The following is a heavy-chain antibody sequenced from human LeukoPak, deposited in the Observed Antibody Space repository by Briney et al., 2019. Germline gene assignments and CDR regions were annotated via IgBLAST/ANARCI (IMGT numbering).Heavy chain of an antibody. Sequence: PSETLSLTCTVSAGSISDYYWSWIRQPPGXGLEWIGYIYSSGRTKYNPSLKSRLTISVDKYTNKFSLNLSSMPAADTAVYYCARHQYSTPEFVYWGQGTLVTVSS. V-gene: IGHV4-59*08. CDR2: IYSSGRT. D-gene: IGHD2-15*01. CDR1: AGSISDYY. CDR3: ARHQYSTPEFVY. J-gene: IGHJ4*02.